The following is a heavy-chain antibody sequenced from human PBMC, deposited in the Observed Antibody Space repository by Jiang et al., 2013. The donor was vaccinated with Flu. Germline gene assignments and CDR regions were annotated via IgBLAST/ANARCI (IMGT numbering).Heavy chain of an antibody. CDR2: IYYSGST. J-gene: IGHJ4*02. Sequence: GKGLEWIGSIYYSGSTYYNPSLKSRVTISVDTSKNQFSLKLSSVTAADTAVYYCARAGFGGSGWYDGSPFDYWGQGTLVTVSS. V-gene: IGHV4-39*07. CDR3: ARAGFGGSGWYDGSPFDY. D-gene: IGHD6-19*01.